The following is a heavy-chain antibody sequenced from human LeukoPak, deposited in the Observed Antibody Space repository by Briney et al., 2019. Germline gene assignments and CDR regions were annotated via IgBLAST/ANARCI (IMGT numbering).Heavy chain of an antibody. CDR1: RFTFSNYW. CDR2: IDTDGSTT. D-gene: IGHD3-10*01. V-gene: IGHV3-74*01. Sequence: GGSLRLSCAASRFTFSNYWMHWVRQAPGKGLVWVSRIDTDGSTTGYADSVKGRFTISRDNAENTLYLQMDSLRAEDTALYYCARTRGNAFDIWGQGTMVTVSS. J-gene: IGHJ3*02. CDR3: ARTRGNAFDI.